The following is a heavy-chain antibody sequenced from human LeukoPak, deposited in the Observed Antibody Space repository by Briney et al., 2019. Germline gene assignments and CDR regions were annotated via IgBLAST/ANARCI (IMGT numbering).Heavy chain of an antibody. Sequence: SETLSLTCTVSGGSVNSGTFYWSWIRQPPGKGLEWIGYIYYSGTTNYNPSLKSRVTISLDTSNNQFSLKLSSVTAADTAVYYCATFGYCSGGSCYWGSWFDPWGQGTLVTVSS. J-gene: IGHJ5*02. V-gene: IGHV4-61*01. CDR1: GGSVNSGTFY. CDR2: IYYSGTT. D-gene: IGHD2-15*01. CDR3: ATFGYCSGGSCYWGSWFDP.